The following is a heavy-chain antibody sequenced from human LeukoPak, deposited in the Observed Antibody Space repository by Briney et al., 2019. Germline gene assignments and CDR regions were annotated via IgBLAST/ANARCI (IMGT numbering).Heavy chain of an antibody. CDR3: ARDYYSGSSLYYYYGMDV. Sequence: SETLSLTCTVSGGSISSGDYYWSWIRQPPGKGLEWIGYIYYSGSTYYNPSLKSRVTISVDTSKNQFSLKLSSVTAADTAVYYCARDYYSGSSLYYYYGMDVWGQGTTVTVSS. V-gene: IGHV4-30-4*01. CDR1: GGSISSGDYY. D-gene: IGHD3-10*01. J-gene: IGHJ6*02. CDR2: IYYSGST.